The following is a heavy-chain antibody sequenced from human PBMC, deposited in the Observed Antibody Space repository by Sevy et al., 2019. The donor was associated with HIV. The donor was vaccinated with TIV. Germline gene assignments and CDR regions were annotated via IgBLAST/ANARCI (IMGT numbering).Heavy chain of an antibody. D-gene: IGHD4-17*01. V-gene: IGHV3-33*01. J-gene: IGHJ3*02. CDR1: GFTFSSYG. CDR3: ARDRDYGGDAFDI. CDR2: IWYDGSNK. Sequence: GGSLRLSCAASGFTFSSYGMHWVRQAPGKGLEWVAVIWYDGSNKYYADSVKGRFTISRDNSKNTLYLQMNSLRAEYTAVYYCARDRDYGGDAFDIWGQGTMVTVSS.